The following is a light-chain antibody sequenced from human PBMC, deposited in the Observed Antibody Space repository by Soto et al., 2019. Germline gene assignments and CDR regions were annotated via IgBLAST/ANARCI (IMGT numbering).Light chain of an antibody. V-gene: IGKV3-20*01. CDR2: DAS. J-gene: IGKJ4*01. Sequence: ESVLTQSPGSLSLSPGDRATLSCRASQSVDSSYLAWSQQKPGQAPRLLIYDASTRATGIPDRFTGSGSGTDFTLTISRLEPEDFAVYYCQQYSSSPLTFGGGTKVDIK. CDR1: QSVDSSY. CDR3: QQYSSSPLT.